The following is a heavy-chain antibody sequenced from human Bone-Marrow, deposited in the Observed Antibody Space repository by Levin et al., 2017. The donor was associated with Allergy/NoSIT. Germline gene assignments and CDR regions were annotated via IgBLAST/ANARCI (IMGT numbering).Heavy chain of an antibody. CDR3: ARVPEQWLPTLDGMDV. CDR1: GFTFSSSA. Sequence: GGSLRLSCAASGFTFSSSAMHWVRQAPGKGLECVSGISGPGGSTYYADSVQGRFTISRDNSQNTLFLQMDSLRAEDTAMYYCARVPEQWLPTLDGMDVWGQGTTVTVSS. CDR2: ISGPGGST. V-gene: IGHV3-23*01. J-gene: IGHJ6*02. D-gene: IGHD6-19*01.